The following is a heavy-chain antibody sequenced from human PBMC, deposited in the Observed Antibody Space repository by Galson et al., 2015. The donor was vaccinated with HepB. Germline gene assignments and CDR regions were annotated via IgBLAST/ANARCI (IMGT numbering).Heavy chain of an antibody. J-gene: IGHJ4*02. D-gene: IGHD6-13*01. CDR2: IGSKANSYAT. Sequence: SLRLSCADSGFTFSGNRMNWVRQASVRGLEWVGRIGSKANSYATAYAASVKGRFTISRDDSKNTAYMQMNSLKTEDTAVYYCTRLGDLSGYSSLWGQGTLVTVSS. CDR1: GFTFSGNR. CDR3: TRLGDLSGYSSL. V-gene: IGHV3-73*01.